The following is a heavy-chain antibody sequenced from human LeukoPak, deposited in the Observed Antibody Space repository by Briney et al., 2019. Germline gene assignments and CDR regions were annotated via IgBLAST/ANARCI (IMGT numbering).Heavy chain of an antibody. D-gene: IGHD3-10*01. CDR2: INYSGST. CDR3: ARYVVYGSGKYYFDY. V-gene: IGHV4-39*01. Sequence: SGTLSLTCTVSGGSVSSTTYYWSWIRQPPGKGLEWIASINYSGSTYYNPSPKSRVTISVDTSENQFSLKLSSVTAADTAVYYCARYVVYGSGKYYFDYWGQGTLVTVSS. J-gene: IGHJ4*02. CDR1: GGSVSSTTYY.